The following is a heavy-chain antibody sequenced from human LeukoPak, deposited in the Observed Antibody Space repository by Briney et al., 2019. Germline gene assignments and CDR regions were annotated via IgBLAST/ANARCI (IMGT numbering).Heavy chain of an antibody. CDR3: ARTTEDCSSTSCYQYWFDP. CDR2: IYTSGST. Sequence: SETLSLTCTVSGGSISSGSYYWSWIRQPAGKGLEWIGRIYTSGSTNYNPSLKSRVTISVDTSKNQISLKVRSVTAADTAVYYCARTTEDCSSTSCYQYWFDPWGQGTLVTVSS. D-gene: IGHD2-2*01. J-gene: IGHJ5*02. V-gene: IGHV4-61*02. CDR1: GGSISSGSYY.